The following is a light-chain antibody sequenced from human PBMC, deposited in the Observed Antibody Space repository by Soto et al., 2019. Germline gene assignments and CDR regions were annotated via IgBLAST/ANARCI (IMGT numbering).Light chain of an antibody. Sequence: DIQMTQSPSTLSASVGDRVTITCRASQSISSWLAWYQQKPGKAPKLLIYKASSLESGVPARFSGSGSGTEFTLTISNLQPDDFATYYCQQYNSYSTFSQGTKLEIK. CDR1: QSISSW. V-gene: IGKV1-5*03. CDR3: QQYNSYST. CDR2: KAS. J-gene: IGKJ2*01.